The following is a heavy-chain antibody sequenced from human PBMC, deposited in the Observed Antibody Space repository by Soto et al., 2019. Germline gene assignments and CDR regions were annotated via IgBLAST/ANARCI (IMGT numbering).Heavy chain of an antibody. CDR1: GFIFKTYA. J-gene: IGHJ3*02. Sequence: GGSLRLSCAGSGFIFKTYAMSGVRQAPGKGLEWVSGASASGTRTYYTDSVKGRFTISKDNSKNTLYLQMNSLRPEDTAVYYCAKDPNGDYVGGFDMRGQGTMVTVSS. CDR2: ASASGTRT. CDR3: AKDPNGDYVGGFDM. V-gene: IGHV3-23*01. D-gene: IGHD4-17*01.